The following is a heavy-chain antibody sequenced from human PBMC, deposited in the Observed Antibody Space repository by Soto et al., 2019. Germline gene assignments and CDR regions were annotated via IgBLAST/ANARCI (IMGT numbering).Heavy chain of an antibody. CDR2: ISPDDGNT. CDR3: ARVEAPFGESLH. D-gene: IGHD3-10*01. CDR1: GYTFSSYT. Sequence: ASVKVSCKTSGYTFSSYTIAWVRQAPGQGLEWLGWISPDDGNTEYERKFQGRVTMTADTLTNNAYMELRSLKYDDTAVYYCARVEAPFGESLHWGQGTPVTVSS. V-gene: IGHV1-18*01. J-gene: IGHJ4*02.